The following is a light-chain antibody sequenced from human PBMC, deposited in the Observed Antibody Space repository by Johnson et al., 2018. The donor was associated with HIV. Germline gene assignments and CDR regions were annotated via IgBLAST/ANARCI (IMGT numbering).Light chain of an antibody. CDR3: GIWDSNLGVGNV. V-gene: IGLV1-51*02. CDR2: ENN. CDR1: SSNIGNNY. Sequence: QSVLTQPPSVSAAQGQKVTISCSGSSSNIGNNYVSWYQQPPGTAPKLLIYENNKRPSGIPDRFSGSKSGTSATLGIPGIETRDEADYYCGIWDSNLGVGNVSGTGTKVTVL. J-gene: IGLJ1*01.